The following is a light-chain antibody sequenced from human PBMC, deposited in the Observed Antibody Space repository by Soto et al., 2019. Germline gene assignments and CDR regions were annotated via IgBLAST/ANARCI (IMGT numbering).Light chain of an antibody. Sequence: EIVLTQSPGTLSLSPGEGATLSCRASQSVTSNYLAWYQQKPGQAPRLLIYGASGRATGIPDRFSGSGSGTDFTLTINRLEPEDFAVYYCQQYGSSPPITFGQGTRRENK. CDR3: QQYGSSPPIT. V-gene: IGKV3-20*01. CDR1: QSVTSNY. CDR2: GAS. J-gene: IGKJ5*01.